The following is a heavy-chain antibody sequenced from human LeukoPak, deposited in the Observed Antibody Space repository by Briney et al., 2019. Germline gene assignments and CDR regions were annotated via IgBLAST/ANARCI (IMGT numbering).Heavy chain of an antibody. Sequence: KASETLSLTCAVYGGSFSGYYRSWIRQPPGKGLEWIGEINQSGSTKYNPSLKSRLTISVDTSKNQISLKLTSLTAADTAIYYCARLRGYSHLVRGVNGYFYYMDVWDKGTTVSISS. CDR3: ARLRGYSHLVRGVNGYFYYMDV. CDR1: GGSFSGYY. CDR2: INQSGST. D-gene: IGHD3-10*01. J-gene: IGHJ6*03. V-gene: IGHV4-34*01.